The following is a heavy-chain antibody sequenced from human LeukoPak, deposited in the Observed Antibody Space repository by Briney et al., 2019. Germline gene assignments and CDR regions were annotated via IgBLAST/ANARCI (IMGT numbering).Heavy chain of an antibody. V-gene: IGHV4-39*07. CDR1: GGSISSYY. CDR2: IYYSGST. Sequence: SETLSLTCTVSGGSISSYYWGWIRQPPGKGLEWIGSIYYSGSTYYNPSLKSRATISVDTSKNQFSLKLSSVTAADTAVYYCASEPLHLSFYYFDYWGQGTLVTVSS. D-gene: IGHD1-26*01. CDR3: ASEPLHLSFYYFDY. J-gene: IGHJ4*02.